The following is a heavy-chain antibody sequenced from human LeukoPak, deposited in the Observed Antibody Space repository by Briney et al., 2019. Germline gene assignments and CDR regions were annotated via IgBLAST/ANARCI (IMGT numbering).Heavy chain of an antibody. V-gene: IGHV3-53*01. J-gene: IGHJ3*02. CDR3: ATIRGATGPHDAFDI. CDR2: IYSGSST. Sequence: PGGSLRLSCAASGFTVSTNYMSWVRQAPGKGLEWVSVIYSGSSTYYADSVKGRFTISRDNSKNTLYLQMNSLRAEDTAVYYCATIRGATGPHDAFDIWGQGTMVTVSS. CDR1: GFTVSTNY. D-gene: IGHD6-13*01.